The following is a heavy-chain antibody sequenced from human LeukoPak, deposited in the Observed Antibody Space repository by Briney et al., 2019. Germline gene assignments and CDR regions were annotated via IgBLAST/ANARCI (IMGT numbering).Heavy chain of an antibody. D-gene: IGHD6-13*01. CDR1: GFTFSSYS. Sequence: GGSLRLSCAASGFTFSSYSMNWVRQAPGKGLEWVANIRQDGSEKSYVGSVKGRFTISRDNAKNSLYLQINSPRADDTAVYYCARDQGYSNIWGQGTLVTVSS. V-gene: IGHV3-7*01. CDR3: ARDQGYSNI. CDR2: IRQDGSEK. J-gene: IGHJ4*02.